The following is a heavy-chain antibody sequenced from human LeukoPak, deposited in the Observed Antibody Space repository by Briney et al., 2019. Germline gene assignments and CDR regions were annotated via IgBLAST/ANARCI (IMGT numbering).Heavy chain of an antibody. J-gene: IGHJ4*02. D-gene: IGHD3-3*01. CDR2: IKQDGSEK. CDR3: ARGPSDFWSGYSSVDY. V-gene: IGHV3-7*01. Sequence: GGSLRLSCAASGFTFSSYWMSWVRQAPGKGLEWVANIKQDGSEKCYVDSVKGRFTISRDNAKNSLYLQMNSLRAEDTAVYYCARGPSDFWSGYSSVDYWGQGTLVTVSS. CDR1: GFTFSSYW.